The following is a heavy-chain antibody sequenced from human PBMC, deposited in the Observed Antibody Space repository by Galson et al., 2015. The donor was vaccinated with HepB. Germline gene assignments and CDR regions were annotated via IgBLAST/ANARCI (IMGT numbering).Heavy chain of an antibody. CDR2: INSDGSST. CDR3: ARAYSSSPDDY. J-gene: IGHJ4*02. V-gene: IGHV3-74*01. CDR1: GFTFSSYW. Sequence: SLRLSCAASGFTFSSYWMHWVRHAPGKGLVWVSRINSDGSSTSYADSVKGRFTISRDNAKNTLYLQMNSLRAEDTAVYYCARAYSSSPDDYWGQGTLVTVSS. D-gene: IGHD6-6*01.